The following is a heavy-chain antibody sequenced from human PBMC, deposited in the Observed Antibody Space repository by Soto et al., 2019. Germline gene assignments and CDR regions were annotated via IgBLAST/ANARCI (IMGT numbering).Heavy chain of an antibody. D-gene: IGHD6-19*01. CDR3: ASQRWLVQNYFDY. CDR2: IYYSGST. Sequence: QVQLQESGPGLVKPSQTLSLTCTVSGGSISSAGYYWNWLRQHPGKGLEWIGYIYYSGSTHYNPSLTSRITRSVDTSKNQFSLNLSSVTDADTAVYYCASQRWLVQNYFDYWGQGILVTVSS. V-gene: IGHV4-31*03. J-gene: IGHJ4*02. CDR1: GGSISSAGYY.